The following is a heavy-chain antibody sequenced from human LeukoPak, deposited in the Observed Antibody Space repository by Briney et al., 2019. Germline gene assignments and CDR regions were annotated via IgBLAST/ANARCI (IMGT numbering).Heavy chain of an antibody. V-gene: IGHV1-3*01. CDR3: ARGRGLIGTSRFDP. D-gene: IGHD3-10*01. Sequence: ASVKVSCKTSGYTFSNSGLHWVRQAPGQSLEWMGWINAGSGNRKYSQKFQDRLTITRDTSASTVHMELNSLKSEDTAMYFCARGRGLIGTSRFDPWGQGTLVIVSS. CDR1: GYTFSNSG. J-gene: IGHJ5*02. CDR2: INAGSGNR.